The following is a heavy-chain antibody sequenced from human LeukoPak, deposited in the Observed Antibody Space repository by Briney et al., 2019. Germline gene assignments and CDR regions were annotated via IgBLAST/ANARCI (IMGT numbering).Heavy chain of an antibody. CDR1: GYTSTGYY. CDR2: INPNSGGT. V-gene: IGHV1-2*02. J-gene: IGHJ5*02. CDR3: AREGGVLSYYDSRGFNWFDP. D-gene: IGHD3-22*01. Sequence: ASVKVSRKASGYTSTGYYMHWVRQAPGQGLEWMGWINPNSGGTNYAQKFQGRVTMTRDTSISTTYMELSRLRSDDTAVYYCAREGGVLSYYDSRGFNWFDPWGQGTLVTVSS.